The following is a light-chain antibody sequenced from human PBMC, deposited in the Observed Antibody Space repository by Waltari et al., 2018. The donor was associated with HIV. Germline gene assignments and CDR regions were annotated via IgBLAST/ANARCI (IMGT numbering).Light chain of an antibody. CDR1: TLRSYS. CDR2: DKA. V-gene: IGLV3-19*01. J-gene: IGLJ3*02. CDR3: HSRDSSGNLWV. Sequence: SSELTQDPAVSVALGQTVRITCQGDTLRSYSASWYQQKPGQAPGLVMYDKANRPSGIPARFSGSSSGNTVSLTITGAQAEDEADYYCHSRDSSGNLWVFGGGTMVTVL.